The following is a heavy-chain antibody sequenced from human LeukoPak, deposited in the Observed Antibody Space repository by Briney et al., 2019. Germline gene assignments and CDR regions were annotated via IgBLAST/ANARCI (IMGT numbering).Heavy chain of an antibody. V-gene: IGHV3-48*04. CDR2: ISSSSNTI. CDR1: GFTFSSHT. Sequence: PGGSLRLSCVASGFTFSSHTMNWVRQAPGKGLEWVSYISSSSNTIYYADSVKGRFTISRDNANDSLYLQMNSLRAEDTAAYYCARDRVRVGGYFDHWGQGALVTVSS. D-gene: IGHD1-26*01. J-gene: IGHJ4*02. CDR3: ARDRVRVGGYFDH.